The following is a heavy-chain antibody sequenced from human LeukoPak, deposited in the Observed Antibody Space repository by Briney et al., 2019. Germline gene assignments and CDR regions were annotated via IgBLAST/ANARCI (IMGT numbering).Heavy chain of an antibody. CDR3: ARTTVTTAAADY. Sequence: ASVKVSCKASGYTFTSYYMHWVRQAPGQGREWMGIINPGGGSTSYAQKFEGRVTMTRDTSTSTVYMELSSLRSEDTAVYYCARTTVTTAAADYWGQGTLFTVSS. J-gene: IGHJ4*02. CDR1: GYTFTSYY. CDR2: INPGGGST. V-gene: IGHV1-46*01. D-gene: IGHD4-17*01.